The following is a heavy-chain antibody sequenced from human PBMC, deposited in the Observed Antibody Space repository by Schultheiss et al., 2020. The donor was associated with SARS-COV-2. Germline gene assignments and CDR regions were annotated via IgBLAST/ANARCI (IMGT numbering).Heavy chain of an antibody. Sequence: GGSLRLSCAASGFTFSSYSMNWVRQAPGKGLEWVSSISSSGSYIYYADSVKGRFTISRDNARNSLYLQMNSLRAEDTAVYYCARGRDYYDFWSGYPHWGQGTLVTVSS. CDR1: GFTFSSYS. V-gene: IGHV3-21*01. CDR3: ARGRDYYDFWSGYPH. CDR2: ISSSGSYI. J-gene: IGHJ4*02. D-gene: IGHD3-3*01.